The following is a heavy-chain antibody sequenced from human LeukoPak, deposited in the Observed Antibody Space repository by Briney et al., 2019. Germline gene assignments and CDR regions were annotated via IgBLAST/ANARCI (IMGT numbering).Heavy chain of an antibody. CDR2: INPSAGST. CDR1: GYTFTSYY. J-gene: IGHJ5*02. Sequence: GASVKVSCKASGYTFTSYYMHWVRQAPGQGLEWMGLINPSAGSTSYAQKFQGRVTMTRDMSTSTVYVELSSLRSEDTAVYYCGLGYCSGGSCYPNWFDPWGQGTLVTVSS. CDR3: GLGYCSGGSCYPNWFDP. V-gene: IGHV1-46*01. D-gene: IGHD2-15*01.